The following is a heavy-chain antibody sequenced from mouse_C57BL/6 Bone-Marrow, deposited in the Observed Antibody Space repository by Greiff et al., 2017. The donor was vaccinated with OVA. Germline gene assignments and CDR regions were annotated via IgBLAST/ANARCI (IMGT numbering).Heavy chain of an antibody. J-gene: IGHJ4*01. Sequence: VQLKESGPELVKPGASVKISCKASGYSFTDYNMNWVKQSNGKSLEWIGVINPNYGTTSYNQKFKGKATLTVDQSSSTAYMQLNSLTSEDSAVYYCARNSSGLYYYAMDYWGQGTSVTVSS. CDR2: INPNYGTT. V-gene: IGHV1-39*01. CDR1: GYSFTDYN. D-gene: IGHD3-2*02. CDR3: ARNSSGLYYYAMDY.